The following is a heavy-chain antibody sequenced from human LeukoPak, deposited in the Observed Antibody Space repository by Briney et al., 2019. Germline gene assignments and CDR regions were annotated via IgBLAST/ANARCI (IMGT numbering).Heavy chain of an antibody. CDR1: GGSISSYY. V-gene: IGHV4-59*01. Sequence: SETLSLTCTVSGGSISSYYWSWLRQPPGKGLEWVGYSYYSGSTNYNPYLKSRVTISVDTSKNQFSLKLSSVTAADTAVYYCARGIGTYYDSSGYSCWGQGTLVTVSS. D-gene: IGHD3-22*01. J-gene: IGHJ4*02. CDR3: ARGIGTYYDSSGYSC. CDR2: SYYSGST.